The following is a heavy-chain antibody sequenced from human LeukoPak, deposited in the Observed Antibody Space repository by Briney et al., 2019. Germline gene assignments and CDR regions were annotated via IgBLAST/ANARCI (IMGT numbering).Heavy chain of an antibody. CDR3: AKGRDTSGRQNFDF. CDR1: GFTFTSYA. V-gene: IGHV3-23*01. D-gene: IGHD6-19*01. Sequence: GGSLRLSCETSGFTFTSYAMHWVRQAPGKGLEWVSSISASGSGTFYTDSMNGRFTISRDNAKKTFFLQMKNLRPGDTALYYCAKGRDTSGRQNFDFWGQGTLVTVSS. J-gene: IGHJ4*02. CDR2: ISASGSGT.